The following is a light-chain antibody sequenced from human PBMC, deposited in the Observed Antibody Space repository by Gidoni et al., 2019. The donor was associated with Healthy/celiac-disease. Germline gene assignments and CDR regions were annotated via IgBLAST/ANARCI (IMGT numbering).Light chain of an antibody. CDR2: KAS. CDR3: QQYNSYSQT. Sequence: DIQMTQSPSTLSASLGDRFTITCRASQSISSWLAWYQQKPGKAPKLLIYKASSLESGVPSRFSGSGSGTEFTLTISSLQPDDFATYYCQQYNSYSQTFGQGTKVEIK. J-gene: IGKJ1*01. V-gene: IGKV1-5*03. CDR1: QSISSW.